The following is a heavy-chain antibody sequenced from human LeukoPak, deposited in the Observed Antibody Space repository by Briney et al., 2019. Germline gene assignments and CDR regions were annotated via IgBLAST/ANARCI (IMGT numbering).Heavy chain of an antibody. J-gene: IGHJ4*02. CDR3: ARDGGIAARLFDY. CDR2: ISGSGGST. Sequence: GGSLRLSCAASGFTVSSNYMSWVRQAPGKGLEWVSAISGSGGSTYYADSVKGRFTISRDNSKNTLYLQMNSLRAEDSAVYYCARDGGIAARLFDYWGQGTLVTVSS. CDR1: GFTVSSNY. D-gene: IGHD6-6*01. V-gene: IGHV3-23*01.